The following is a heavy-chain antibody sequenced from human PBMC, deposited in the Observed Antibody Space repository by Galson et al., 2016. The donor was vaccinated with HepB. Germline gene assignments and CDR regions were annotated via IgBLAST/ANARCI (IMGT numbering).Heavy chain of an antibody. V-gene: IGHV3-74*01. CDR3: ASGVGALGS. CDR1: GFTFSSDW. D-gene: IGHD1-26*01. CDR2: INSDGSRT. J-gene: IGHJ5*02. Sequence: SLRLSCAASGFTFSSDWMHWVRQAPGKGLVWVSRINSDGSRTGYADSVNGRFTISRDNANNTLYLQMNSLRAEDTAVYYCASGVGALGSWGQGTLVTVSS.